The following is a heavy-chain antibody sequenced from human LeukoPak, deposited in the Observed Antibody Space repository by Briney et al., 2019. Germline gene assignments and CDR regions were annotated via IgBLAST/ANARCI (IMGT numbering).Heavy chain of an antibody. CDR2: ISSSSSYI. D-gene: IGHD4-17*01. J-gene: IGHJ4*02. CDR3: ARDLGLDYGDYPDYFDY. Sequence: PGGSLRLSCAPSGFTFSSYSMNWVRQAPGKGLEWVSSISSSSSYIYYADSVKGRFTISRDNAKNSLYLQMNSLRAEDTAVYYCARDLGLDYGDYPDYFDYWGQGTLVTVSS. CDR1: GFTFSSYS. V-gene: IGHV3-21*01.